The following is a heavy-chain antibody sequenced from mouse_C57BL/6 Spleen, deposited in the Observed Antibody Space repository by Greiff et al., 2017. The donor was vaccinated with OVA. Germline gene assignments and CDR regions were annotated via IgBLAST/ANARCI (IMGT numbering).Heavy chain of an antibody. V-gene: IGHV1-52*01. D-gene: IGHD1-1*01. CDR1: GYTFTSYW. Sequence: VQLQQPGAELVRPGSSVKLSCKASGYTFTSYWMHWVKQRPIQGLEWIGNIDPSDSETHYNQKFKDKATLTVDKSSSTAYMQLSSLTSEDSAVYCCARGGYYYGSSYCYWGQGTTLTVSS. CDR2: IDPSDSET. J-gene: IGHJ2*01. CDR3: ARGGYYYGSSYCY.